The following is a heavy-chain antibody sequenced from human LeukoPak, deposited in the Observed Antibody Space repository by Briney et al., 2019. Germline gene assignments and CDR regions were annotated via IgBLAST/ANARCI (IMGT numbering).Heavy chain of an antibody. CDR3: ARDSYGDYAFPNAFDI. CDR1: GGTFSSYA. V-gene: IGHV1-69*06. CDR2: IIPIFGTA. D-gene: IGHD4-17*01. Sequence: SVKVSCKASGGTFSSYAINWVRQAPGQGLEWMGGIIPIFGTANYAQKFQGRVTITADKSTSTAYMELSSLRSDDTAVYYCARDSYGDYAFPNAFDIWGQGTTVTVSS. J-gene: IGHJ3*02.